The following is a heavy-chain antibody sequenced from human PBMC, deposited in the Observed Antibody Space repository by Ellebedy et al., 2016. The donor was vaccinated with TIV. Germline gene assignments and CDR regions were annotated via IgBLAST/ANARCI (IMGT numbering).Heavy chain of an antibody. CDR2: IFTSGSA. Sequence: MPSETLSLTCTVSGVSVRGYFWSWVRQPAGKGLEWIGHIFTSGSATVNPSLKSRVTMSIDPSKNQFPLGVNSVTAADTAVYFCARALRVRERLRDRYYYDMDVWGQGITVNVSS. D-gene: IGHD3-3*01. CDR1: GVSVRGYF. J-gene: IGHJ6*02. CDR3: ARALRVRERLRDRYYYDMDV. V-gene: IGHV4-4*07.